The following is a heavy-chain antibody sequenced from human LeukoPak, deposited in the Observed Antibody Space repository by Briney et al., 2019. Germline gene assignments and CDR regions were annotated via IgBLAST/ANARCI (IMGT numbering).Heavy chain of an antibody. CDR1: GYTFTSYD. Sequence: ASVKVSCKASGYTFTSYDINWVRQATGQGLEWMGWMNPNSGNTGYAQKFQGRVTMTRNTSISTAYMELSSLRSEDTAVYYCARGRLTLLYPSSAYSYYGMDVWAQGPTVTVPS. J-gene: IGHJ6*02. V-gene: IGHV1-8*01. D-gene: IGHD2-2*02. CDR2: MNPNSGNT. CDR3: ARGRLTLLYPSSAYSYYGMDV.